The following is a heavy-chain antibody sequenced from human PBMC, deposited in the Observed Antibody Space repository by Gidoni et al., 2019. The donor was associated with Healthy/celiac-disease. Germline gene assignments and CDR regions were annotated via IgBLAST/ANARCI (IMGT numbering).Heavy chain of an antibody. V-gene: IGHV3-73*02. CDR2: IRSKANSYAT. CDR3: TRRLGAGTTPFDY. CDR1: GFTFSGSA. J-gene: IGHJ4*02. Sequence: EVQLVESGGGLVQPGGSLKLSCAASGFTFSGSAMHWVRQASGQGLEWVGRIRSKANSYATAYAASVKGRFTISRDDSKNTAYLQMNSLKTEDTAVYYCTRRLGAGTTPFDYWGQGTLVTVSS. D-gene: IGHD1-1*01.